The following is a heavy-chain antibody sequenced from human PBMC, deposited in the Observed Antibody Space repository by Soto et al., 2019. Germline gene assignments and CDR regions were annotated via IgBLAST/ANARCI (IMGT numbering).Heavy chain of an antibody. CDR1: GGTFSTYA. CDR3: ARPKGTYSSGYYYFDF. D-gene: IGHD6-19*01. V-gene: IGHV1-69*01. CDR2: IIPLFGTA. J-gene: IGHJ4*02. Sequence: QVQLEQSGGEVKQPGSSVRVSCKTSGGTFSTYAINWVRQAPGQGLEWMGAIIPLFGTADYSQKFQGRVTDTAEETTSTAKIELSNLRIDDTAVYFCARPKGTYSSGYYYFDFWGQGTLVTVSS.